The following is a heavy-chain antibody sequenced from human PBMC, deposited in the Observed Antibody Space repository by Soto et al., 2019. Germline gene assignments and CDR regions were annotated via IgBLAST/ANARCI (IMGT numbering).Heavy chain of an antibody. CDR1: GYTFTSYG. CDR3: ARDSIVVVPAAVEHYYYYMDV. D-gene: IGHD2-2*01. Sequence: QVQLVQSGAEVKKPGASVKVSCKASGYTFTSYGISWVRQAPGQGLEWMGWISAYNGNTNYAQKLQGRVTMTTDTSTSTAYMELRSLRSDDTAVYYCARDSIVVVPAAVEHYYYYMDVWGKGTTVTVSS. CDR2: ISAYNGNT. J-gene: IGHJ6*03. V-gene: IGHV1-18*01.